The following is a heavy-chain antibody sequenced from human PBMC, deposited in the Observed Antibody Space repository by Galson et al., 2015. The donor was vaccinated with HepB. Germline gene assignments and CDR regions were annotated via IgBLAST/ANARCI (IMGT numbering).Heavy chain of an antibody. J-gene: IGHJ4*02. D-gene: IGHD6-19*01. CDR3: ATLGYSSGRGGYDY. CDR1: GFTFSSYS. CDR2: ISSSSSYI. Sequence: PRLSCAASGFTFSSYSMNWVRQAPGKGLAWVSSISSSSSYIYYADSVKGRFTISRDNAKNSLYLQMNSLRAEDTAVYYCATLGYSSGRGGYDYWGQGTLVTVSS. V-gene: IGHV3-21*01.